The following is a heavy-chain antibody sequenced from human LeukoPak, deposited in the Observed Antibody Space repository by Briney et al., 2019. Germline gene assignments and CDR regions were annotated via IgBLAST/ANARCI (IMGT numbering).Heavy chain of an antibody. D-gene: IGHD2-15*01. V-gene: IGHV3-21*01. J-gene: IGHJ5*02. CDR2: ISSSSSYI. CDR3: ARVSGYCSGSCYSWFDP. Sequence: GGSLRLSCAASGFTFSSYSMNWVRQAPGKGLEWVSSISSSSSYIYYADSVKGRFTISRDNAKNSLYLQMNSLRAEDTAVYYCARVSGYCSGSCYSWFDPWGQGTLVTVSS. CDR1: GFTFSSYS.